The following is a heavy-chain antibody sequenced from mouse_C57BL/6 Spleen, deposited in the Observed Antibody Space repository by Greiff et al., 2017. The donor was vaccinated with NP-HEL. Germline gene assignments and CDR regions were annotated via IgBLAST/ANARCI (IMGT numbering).Heavy chain of an antibody. Sequence: VQLQQPGAELVRPGSPVKLSCKASGYTFTSYWMHWVKQRPIQGLEWIGNIDPSDSETHYNQKFKDKATLTVDKSSSTAYMQLSSLTSEDSAVYYCARGIYYDYDGGYFDVWGTGTTVTVSS. CDR3: ARGIYYDYDGGYFDV. D-gene: IGHD2-4*01. CDR1: GYTFTSYW. V-gene: IGHV1-52*01. CDR2: IDPSDSET. J-gene: IGHJ1*03.